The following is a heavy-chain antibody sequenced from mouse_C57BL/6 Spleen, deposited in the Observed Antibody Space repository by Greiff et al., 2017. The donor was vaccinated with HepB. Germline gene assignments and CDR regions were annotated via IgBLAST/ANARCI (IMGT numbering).Heavy chain of an antibody. D-gene: IGHD1-1*01. CDR2: IWSGGST. CDR1: GFSLTSYG. V-gene: IGHV2-2*01. J-gene: IGHJ2*01. Sequence: VKVVESGPGLVQPSQSLSITCTVSGFSLTSYGVHWVRQSPGKGLEWLGVIWSGGSTDYNAAFISRLSISKDNSKSQVFFKMNSLQADDTAIYYCARKNYGSSYGFDYWGQGTTLTVSS. CDR3: ARKNYGSSYGFDY.